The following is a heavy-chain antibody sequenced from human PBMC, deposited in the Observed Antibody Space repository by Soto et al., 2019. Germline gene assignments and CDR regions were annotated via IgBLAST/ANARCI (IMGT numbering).Heavy chain of an antibody. CDR1: GYTFSMSG. J-gene: IGHJ6*02. V-gene: IGHV1-18*01. Sequence: QVQLVQSGAEVKKPGASVKVSCKSSGYTFSMSGISWVRQAPGQGLEWMGWISGYNGKTNYEQKFQDRVTMTTDTSTNMAYMELRSLRSDDTAVYYYYGMDVGGQGTTVTVSS. CDR2: ISGYNGKT. CDR3: YGMDV.